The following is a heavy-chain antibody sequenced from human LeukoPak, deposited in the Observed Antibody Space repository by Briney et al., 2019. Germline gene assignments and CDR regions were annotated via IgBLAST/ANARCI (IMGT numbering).Heavy chain of an antibody. D-gene: IGHD4-23*01. CDR3: AKTPHPTVVTATLPVNWFDS. V-gene: IGHV1-8*02. CDR1: GGTFSSYA. J-gene: IGHJ5*01. Sequence: GASVKVSCKASGGTFSSYAISWVRQATGQGLEWMGWMNPNSGNTGYAQKFQGRVTMTRNTSIDTVYMELNSLRSEDAAVYYCAKTPHPTVVTATLPVNWFDSWGQGTLVTVSS. CDR2: MNPNSGNT.